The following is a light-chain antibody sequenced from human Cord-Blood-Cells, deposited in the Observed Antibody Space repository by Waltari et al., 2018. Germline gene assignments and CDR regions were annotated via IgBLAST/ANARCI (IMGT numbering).Light chain of an antibody. Sequence: QSVLTQPPSASGTPGQRVTISCSGSSSNIGSNYLYWYQQLPGTAPKLLIYRNNQRPSGGPDRFSRSKSGTSASLAISGLRSEDEADYYCAAWDDSLSGWVFGGGTKLTVL. CDR1: SSNIGSNY. V-gene: IGLV1-47*01. J-gene: IGLJ3*02. CDR3: AAWDDSLSGWV. CDR2: RNN.